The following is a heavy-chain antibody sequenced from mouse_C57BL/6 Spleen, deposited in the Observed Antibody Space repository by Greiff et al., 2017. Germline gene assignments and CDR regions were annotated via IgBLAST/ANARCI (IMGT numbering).Heavy chain of an antibody. CDR3: ARPEANYYFDY. V-gene: IGHV1-66*01. Sequence: VQLQESGPELVKPGASVKISCKASGYSFTSYYIHWVKQRPGQGLEWIGWIYPGSGNTTYNEKFKGKATLTADTSSSTAYMQLSSLTSEDSAVYYCARPEANYYFDYWGQGTTLTVSS. J-gene: IGHJ2*01. CDR2: IYPGSGNT. D-gene: IGHD4-1*01. CDR1: GYSFTSYY.